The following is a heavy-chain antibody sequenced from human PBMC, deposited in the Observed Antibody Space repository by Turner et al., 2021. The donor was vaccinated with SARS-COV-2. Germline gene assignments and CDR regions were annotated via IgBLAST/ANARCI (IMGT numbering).Heavy chain of an antibody. CDR3: ARGMFRFGGVIVRPFDY. D-gene: IGHD3-16*02. J-gene: IGHJ4*02. V-gene: IGHV1-8*01. Sequence: QVQLVQSGAEVKKPGASVKVSCKASGHTFSNYDINWVRQATGQGLEWMGWMNPNSGNTGYAQKFQGRVTMTRNTSISTAYMELSSLRSEDTAVYYCARGMFRFGGVIVRPFDYWGQGTLVTVSS. CDR1: GHTFSNYD. CDR2: MNPNSGNT.